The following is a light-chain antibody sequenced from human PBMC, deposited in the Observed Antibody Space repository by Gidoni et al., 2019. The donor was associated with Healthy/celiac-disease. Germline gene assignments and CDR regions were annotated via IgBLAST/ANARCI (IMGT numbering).Light chain of an antibody. J-gene: IGKJ3*01. V-gene: IGKV3-11*01. CDR1: QSVSSY. Sequence: IVLTQSPATLSLSPGERATLSCRASQSVSSYLAWYQQKPGQAPRLLIDDASNRATGIPARFSGSGSGKDFTLTISSLEPEDVAVYYCQQCSNLFTFGPGTKVDIK. CDR3: QQCSNLFT. CDR2: DAS.